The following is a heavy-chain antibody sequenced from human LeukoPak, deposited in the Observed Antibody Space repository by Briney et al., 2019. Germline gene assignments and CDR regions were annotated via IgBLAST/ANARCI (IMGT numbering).Heavy chain of an antibody. V-gene: IGHV1-2*06. CDR3: ASGYCSSTSCYDPYYYYYMDV. CDR2: INPSSGGT. J-gene: IGHJ6*03. CDR1: GYTFTGYY. Sequence: GASVKVSCKASGYTFTGYYMHWVRQAPGQGLEWMGRINPSSGGTNYAQKFQGRVTMTRDTSISTAYMELSRLRSDDTAVYYCASGYCSSTSCYDPYYYYYMDVWGKGTTVTVSS. D-gene: IGHD2-2*03.